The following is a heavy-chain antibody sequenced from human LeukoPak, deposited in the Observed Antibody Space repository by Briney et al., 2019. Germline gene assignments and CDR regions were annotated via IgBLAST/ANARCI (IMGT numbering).Heavy chain of an antibody. J-gene: IGHJ4*02. V-gene: IGHV3-23*01. CDR3: AKDPILTGYYSTFDY. Sequence: GGSLRLSCAASGFTFSSYAMSWVRQARGKGLEWVSAISGSGGSTYYADSVKGRFTISRDNSKNTLYLQMNSLRAEDTAVYYCAKDPILTGYYSTFDYWGQGTLVTVSS. CDR2: ISGSGGST. D-gene: IGHD3-9*01. CDR1: GFTFSSYA.